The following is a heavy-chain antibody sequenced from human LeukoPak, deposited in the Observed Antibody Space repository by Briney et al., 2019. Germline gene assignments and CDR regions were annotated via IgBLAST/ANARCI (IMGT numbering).Heavy chain of an antibody. CDR1: GNSITSDF. D-gene: IGHD2-21*01. CDR3: ARLDCLSDECYNY. V-gene: IGHV4-59*08. J-gene: IGHJ4*02. CDR2: INYSGRS. Sequence: SETLSLTCIVSGNSITSDFWSWIRQSPGKGLEWIGYINYSGRSEYDPSLKSRVAISVDRSRKRVSLKMRSVTAADTAVYYCARLDCLSDECYNYWAVGALVTVSS.